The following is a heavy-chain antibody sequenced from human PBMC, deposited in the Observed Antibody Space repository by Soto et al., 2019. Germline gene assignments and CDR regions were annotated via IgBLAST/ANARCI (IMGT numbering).Heavy chain of an antibody. J-gene: IGHJ4*02. Sequence: PGGSLRLSCAASGFTFSSYAMSWVRQAPGKGLEWVSAISGSGGSTYYADPVKGRFTISRDNSKNTLYLQMNSLRAEDTAVYYCAKDPPRGYYDSSGYPDYWGQGTLVTVSS. CDR3: AKDPPRGYYDSSGYPDY. CDR1: GFTFSSYA. CDR2: ISGSGGST. V-gene: IGHV3-23*01. D-gene: IGHD3-22*01.